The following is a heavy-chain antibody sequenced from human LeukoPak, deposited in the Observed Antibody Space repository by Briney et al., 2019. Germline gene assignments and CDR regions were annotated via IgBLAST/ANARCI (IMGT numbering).Heavy chain of an antibody. D-gene: IGHD5-12*01. CDR2: MNPHSGNT. CDR1: GYTFTSYD. CDR3: ARGKGIVATIPYSYYYYMDV. Sequence: GASVKDSCKASGYTFTSYDINWVRQATGQGLEWMGWMNPHSGNTGYAQKFQGRVTITRNTSISTAYMELSSLRSEDTAVYYCARGKGIVATIPYSYYYYMDVWGKGTTVTVSS. V-gene: IGHV1-8*03. J-gene: IGHJ6*03.